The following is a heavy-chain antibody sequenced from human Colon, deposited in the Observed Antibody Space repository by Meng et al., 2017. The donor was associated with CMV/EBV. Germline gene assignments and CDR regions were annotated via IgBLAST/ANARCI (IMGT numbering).Heavy chain of an antibody. Sequence: QVQLVQSGTEVKKPGSSVKVSCKTAGYTFSANQLHWVRQAPGQGLEWMGWIYPQDGGTYFAQKFQDRVTLTRDTSITTAYMELSGLTSDDTVIYYCVRESWYFDFWGEGTLVTVSS. D-gene: IGHD6-13*01. CDR3: VRESWYFDF. CDR1: GYTFSANQ. J-gene: IGHJ4*02. V-gene: IGHV1-2*02. CDR2: IYPQDGGT.